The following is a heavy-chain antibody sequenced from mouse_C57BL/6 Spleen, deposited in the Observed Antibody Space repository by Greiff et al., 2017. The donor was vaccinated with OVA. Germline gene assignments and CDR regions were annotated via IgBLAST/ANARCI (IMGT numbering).Heavy chain of an antibody. J-gene: IGHJ2*01. Sequence: EVQRVESGGGLVQPGGSLKLSCAASGFTFSDYYMYWVRQTPEKRLEWVAYISNGGGSTYYPDTVKGRFTISRDNAKNTLYLQMSRLKSEDTAMYYCARQSRRYYFDYWGQGTTLTVSS. CDR3: ARQSRRYYFDY. CDR1: GFTFSDYY. V-gene: IGHV5-12*01. CDR2: ISNGGGST.